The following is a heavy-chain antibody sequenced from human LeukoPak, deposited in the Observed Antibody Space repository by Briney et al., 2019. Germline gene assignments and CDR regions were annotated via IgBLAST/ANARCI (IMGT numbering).Heavy chain of an antibody. Sequence: SETLSLTCTVSGGSISSYYWSWIRQPPGKGLEWIGEINHSGSTNYNPSLKSRVTISVDTSKNQFSLKLSSVTAADTAVYYCARGAPQTLGYCSGGSCVENYFDYWGQGTLVTVSS. J-gene: IGHJ4*02. D-gene: IGHD2-15*01. CDR1: GGSISSYY. V-gene: IGHV4-34*01. CDR3: ARGAPQTLGYCSGGSCVENYFDY. CDR2: INHSGST.